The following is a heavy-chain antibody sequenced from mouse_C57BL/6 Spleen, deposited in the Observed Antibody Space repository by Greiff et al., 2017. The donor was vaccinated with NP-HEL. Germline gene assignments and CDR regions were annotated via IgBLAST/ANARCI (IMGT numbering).Heavy chain of an antibody. J-gene: IGHJ2*01. Sequence: VQLQQPGAELVMPGASVKLSCKASGYTFTSYWMHWVKQRPGQGLEWIGEIDPSDSYTNYNQKFKGKSTLTVDKSSSTAYMQLSSLTSEDSAVYYCARSGYYGSLYYFDYWGQGTTLTVSS. V-gene: IGHV1-69*01. CDR3: ARSGYYGSLYYFDY. D-gene: IGHD1-1*01. CDR1: GYTFTSYW. CDR2: IDPSDSYT.